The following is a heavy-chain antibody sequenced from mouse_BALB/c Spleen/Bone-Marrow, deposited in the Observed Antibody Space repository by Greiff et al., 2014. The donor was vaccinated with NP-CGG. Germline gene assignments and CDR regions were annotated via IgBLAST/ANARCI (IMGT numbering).Heavy chain of an antibody. Sequence: VQLQQSGPELVKPGASVKMSCKASGYTFTSYVMHWVKQKPGQGLEWIGYINPYNDGTKYNEKFKGKATLTSDKSSSTAYMELSSLTSEDSAVCYCARKVWYYAMDYWGQGTSVTVSS. CDR2: INPYNDGT. D-gene: IGHD2-10*02. V-gene: IGHV1-14*01. CDR3: ARKVWYYAMDY. J-gene: IGHJ4*01. CDR1: GYTFTSYV.